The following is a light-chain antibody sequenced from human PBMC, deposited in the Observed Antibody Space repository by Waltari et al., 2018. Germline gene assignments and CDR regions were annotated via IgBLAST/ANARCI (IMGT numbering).Light chain of an antibody. CDR1: YSNIGSNY. J-gene: IGLJ3*02. V-gene: IGLV1-51*01. CDR3: AAWDNSLNTGV. CDR2: QNN. Sequence: QSVLTQPPSVSAAPGQKVTISCSGSYSNIGSNYVSWYQQVPGTAPKLLIYQNNKRLSVTPDRFSGSKSGTSATLDITTLQTGDEADYYCAAWDNSLNTGVFGGRTKLTVL.